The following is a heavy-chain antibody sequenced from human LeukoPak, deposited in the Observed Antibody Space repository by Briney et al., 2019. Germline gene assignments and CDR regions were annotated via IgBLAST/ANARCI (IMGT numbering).Heavy chain of an antibody. J-gene: IGHJ4*02. V-gene: IGHV1-8*03. Sequence: ASVKVTCKASGYTFTGYYMHWVRQAPGQGLEWMGWMNPNSGNTGYAQKFQGRVTITRNTSISTAYMELSSLRSEDTAVYYCVRGLSYWGQGTLVTVSS. CDR2: MNPNSGNT. CDR1: GYTFTGYY. CDR3: VRGLSY.